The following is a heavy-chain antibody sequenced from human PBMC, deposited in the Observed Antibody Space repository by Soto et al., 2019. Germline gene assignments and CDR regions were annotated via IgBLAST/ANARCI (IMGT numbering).Heavy chain of an antibody. CDR2: IVPVFPSV. J-gene: IGHJ6*02. D-gene: IGHD6-13*01. CDR3: AREMPSTAAAYFYYGLNV. V-gene: IGHV1-69*13. Sequence: AASVKVSCKASGGTFSSYAISWVRQAPGQGLEWLGTIVPVFPSVYYAPRFQGRLTITADGSTDTVYMMLTSLKSEDTAVYYCAREMPSTAAAYFYYGLNVWGQGTSVTVSS. CDR1: GGTFSSYA.